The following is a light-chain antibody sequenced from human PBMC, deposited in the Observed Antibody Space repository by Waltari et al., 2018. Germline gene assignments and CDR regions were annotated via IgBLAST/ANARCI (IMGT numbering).Light chain of an antibody. Sequence: DIVMTQSPLSLPVTPGEPASVSCWSTQSLLYSTGYNYLDWYLQKPGQSPQLLIYLGSNRASGVPDRFSGSGSGTDFTLTISKVEAEDVGVYYCMQTLQTPRTFGGGTKVEIK. J-gene: IGKJ4*01. CDR2: LGS. V-gene: IGKV2-28*01. CDR1: QSLLYSTGYNY. CDR3: MQTLQTPRT.